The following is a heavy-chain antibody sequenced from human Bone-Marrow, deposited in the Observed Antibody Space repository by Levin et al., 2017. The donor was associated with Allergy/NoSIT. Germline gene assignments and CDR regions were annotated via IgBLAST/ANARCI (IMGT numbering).Heavy chain of an antibody. J-gene: IGHJ6*02. CDR2: IYPGDSDL. D-gene: IGHD6-19*01. V-gene: IGHV5-51*01. CDR1: GYSFSTYW. Sequence: GESLKISCKGSGYSFSTYWIGWVRQMPGKGLEWMGIIYPGDSDLRYSPSFQGHVTISADKSTNTVYLQWSSLKTSDTATYYCARRDLSPAIAVAWGMDVWGQGTTVTVSS. CDR3: ARRDLSPAIAVAWGMDV.